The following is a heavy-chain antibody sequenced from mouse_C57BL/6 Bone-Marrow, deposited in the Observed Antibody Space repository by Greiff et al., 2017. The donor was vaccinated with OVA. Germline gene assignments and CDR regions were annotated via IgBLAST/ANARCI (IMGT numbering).Heavy chain of an antibody. J-gene: IGHJ2*01. CDR1: GYAFTNYL. CDR3: ARYPMGLRRRGFDY. V-gene: IGHV1-54*01. D-gene: IGHD2-4*01. CDR2: INPGSGGT. Sequence: QVQLQQSGAELVRPGPSVKVSCKASGYAFTNYLIEWVKQRPGQGLEWIGVINPGSGGTNYNEKFKGKATLTADKSSSTAYMQLSSLTSEDSAVYFCARYPMGLRRRGFDYWGQGTTLTVSS.